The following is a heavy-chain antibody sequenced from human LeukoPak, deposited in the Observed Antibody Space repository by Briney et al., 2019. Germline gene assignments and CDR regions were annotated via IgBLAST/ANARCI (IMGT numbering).Heavy chain of an antibody. CDR2: IYSGGST. CDR1: GFTVSSNY. V-gene: IGHV3-53*01. CDR3: ARDLGYSRTFGY. D-gene: IGHD6-13*01. Sequence: PGGSLRLSCAASGFTVSSNYMSWVRQAPGKGLEWGSVIYSGGSTYYSDSVKGRFTISRDNSKNTLYLQMNSLRAEDTAVYYCARDLGYSRTFGYWGQGTLVTVS. J-gene: IGHJ4*02.